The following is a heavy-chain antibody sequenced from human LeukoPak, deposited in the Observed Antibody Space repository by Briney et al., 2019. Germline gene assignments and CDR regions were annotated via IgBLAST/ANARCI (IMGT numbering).Heavy chain of an antibody. J-gene: IGHJ4*02. Sequence: GGSLRLSCAASGFTFSSYAMSWVRQAPGKGLEWVSAISGSGGSTYYADSVKGRFTISRDNSKNTLFLQMNSLRAEDTAVYYCAKPYYYGSGANYFDYWGQGTLVTVSS. V-gene: IGHV3-23*01. D-gene: IGHD3-10*01. CDR3: AKPYYYGSGANYFDY. CDR2: ISGSGGST. CDR1: GFTFSSYA.